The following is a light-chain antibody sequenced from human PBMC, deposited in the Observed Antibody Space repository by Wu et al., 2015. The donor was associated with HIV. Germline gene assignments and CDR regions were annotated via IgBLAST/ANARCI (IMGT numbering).Light chain of an antibody. CDR3: QQYNSYPYT. V-gene: IGKV1-5*03. CDR2: KAS. Sequence: DIQMTQSPSTLSASVGDRVTITCRASQSVSSWLAWYQQKPGKAPKLLIYKASSLESGVPSRFSGSGSGTEFTLTISSLQPDDFATYYCQQYNSYPYTFGQGTKLEIK. CDR1: QSVSSW. J-gene: IGKJ2*01.